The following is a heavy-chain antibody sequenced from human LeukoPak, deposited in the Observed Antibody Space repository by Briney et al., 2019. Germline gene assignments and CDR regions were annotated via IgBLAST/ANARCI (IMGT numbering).Heavy chain of an antibody. CDR3: ARDPFSSGSDGLDV. D-gene: IGHD6-19*01. CDR1: GFTFSSYN. Sequence: GESLKISCAASGFTFSSYNMHWVRQAPGKGLEWVSSISSSSTYIYYADSLKGRFTISRDNAKNSLYLQMNSLRAEDTALYFCARDPFSSGSDGLDVWGQGTTVTVSS. V-gene: IGHV3-21*01. CDR2: ISSSSTYI. J-gene: IGHJ6*02.